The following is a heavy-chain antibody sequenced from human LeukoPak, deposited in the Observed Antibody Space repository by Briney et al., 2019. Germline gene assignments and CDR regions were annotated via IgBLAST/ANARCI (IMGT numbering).Heavy chain of an antibody. CDR3: AKEYCSNSVCHSLDY. CDR1: GFTFSSYA. Sequence: GGSLRLSCAASGFTFSSYAMSWVRQAPGKGLEWVSAISGSGGSTYYADSVKGRFTFSRDNSKNTLYLQMNSLRAEDTAVYYCAKEYCSNSVCHSLDYWGQGTLVTVSS. V-gene: IGHV3-23*01. D-gene: IGHD2-8*01. CDR2: ISGSGGST. J-gene: IGHJ4*02.